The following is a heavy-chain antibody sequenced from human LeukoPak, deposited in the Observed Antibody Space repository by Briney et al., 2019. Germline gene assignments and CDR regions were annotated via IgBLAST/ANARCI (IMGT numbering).Heavy chain of an antibody. D-gene: IGHD6-19*01. CDR2: INHSGST. CDR1: GGSFSGYY. CDR3: ARGRGGWPLYYYYGMDV. V-gene: IGHV4-34*01. Sequence: PSETLSLTCAVYGGSFSGYYWSWIRQPPGKGLEWIGEINHSGSTNYNPSLKSRVTISVDTSKNQFSLQLSSVTAADTAVYYCARGRGGWPLYYYYGMDVWGQGTTVTVSS. J-gene: IGHJ6*02.